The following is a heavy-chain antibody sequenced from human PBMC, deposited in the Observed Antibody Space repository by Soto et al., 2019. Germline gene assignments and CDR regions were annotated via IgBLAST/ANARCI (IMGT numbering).Heavy chain of an antibody. CDR2: IIPMFGTA. CDR3: ARHGRECSGGSCHWDYHYGMDV. J-gene: IGHJ6*02. Sequence: ASVKVSCKASGYTFTCYYIHWVRQAPGQGLEWMGGIIPMFGTANYAQKFQGRVTITADESTSTAYMELSSLRSEDTAVYSCARHGRECSGGSCHWDYHYGMDVWGQGTTVTLSS. D-gene: IGHD2-15*01. CDR1: GYTFTCYY. V-gene: IGHV1-69*13.